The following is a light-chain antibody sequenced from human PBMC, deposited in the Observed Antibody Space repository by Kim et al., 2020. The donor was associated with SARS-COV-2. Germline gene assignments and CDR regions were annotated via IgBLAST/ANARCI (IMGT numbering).Light chain of an antibody. CDR1: QSISSY. CDR3: QQSYSTPLT. CDR2: AAS. V-gene: IGKV1-39*01. J-gene: IGKJ4*01. Sequence: SAAVGDRVTSTCRASQSISSYLNWYQQKPGKAPKLLIYAASSLQRGVPSRFSGSGSGTDFTLTISSLQPEDFATYYCQQSYSTPLTFGGGTKVDIK.